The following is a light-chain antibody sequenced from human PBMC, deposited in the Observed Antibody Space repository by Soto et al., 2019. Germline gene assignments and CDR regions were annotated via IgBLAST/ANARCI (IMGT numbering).Light chain of an antibody. Sequence: EIVLTQSPATLSLSPGERATLSCRASQSVSSYLAWYQQKPGQAPRLLIYDASNRATGIPARFSGSGSGTDFTLTISSLAPDDFAVYYCQQRSNWPPITFGQGTRLEIK. V-gene: IGKV3-11*01. CDR1: QSVSSY. CDR2: DAS. J-gene: IGKJ5*01. CDR3: QQRSNWPPIT.